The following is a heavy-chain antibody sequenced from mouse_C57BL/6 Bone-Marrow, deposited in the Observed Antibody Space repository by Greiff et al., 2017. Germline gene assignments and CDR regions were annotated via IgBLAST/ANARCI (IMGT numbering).Heavy chain of an antibody. J-gene: IGHJ4*01. CDR1: GFNIKDYY. CDR2: IDPEDGET. V-gene: IGHV14-2*01. Sequence: VQLKESGAELVKPGASVKLSCTASGFNIKDYYMHWVKQRTEQGLEWIGRIDPEDGETKYAPKFQGKATITADTSSNTAYLQLSSLTSEDTAVYYCASLDGYYLAYAMDYWGQGTSVTVSS. D-gene: IGHD2-3*01. CDR3: ASLDGYYLAYAMDY.